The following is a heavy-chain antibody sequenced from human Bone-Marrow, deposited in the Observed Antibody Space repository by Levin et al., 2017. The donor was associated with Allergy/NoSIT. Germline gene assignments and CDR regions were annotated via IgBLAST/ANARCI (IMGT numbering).Heavy chain of an antibody. CDR2: IYYSGTT. Sequence: SETLSLTCTVSGASISDYYWSWIRQPPGKGLEWIGDIYYSGTTNYNPSLKSRVCTSVDTSRNQFSLRLNSVTATDTAVYFCARELTGDAAFDIWGQGTMVTVSS. CDR1: GASISDYY. CDR3: ARELTGDAAFDI. J-gene: IGHJ3*02. V-gene: IGHV4-59*01. D-gene: IGHD7-27*01.